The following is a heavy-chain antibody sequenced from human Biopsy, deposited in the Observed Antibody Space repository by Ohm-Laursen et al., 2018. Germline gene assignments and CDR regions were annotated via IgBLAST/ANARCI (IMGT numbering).Heavy chain of an antibody. CDR3: AKDKGAHINYGDLYYFDS. J-gene: IGHJ4*02. CDR2: IDWNRGSI. V-gene: IGHV3-9*01. Sequence: SLRLSCAASRFTFEDYAMHWVRLTPGKGLEWVSGIDWNRGSIAYGDSVKGRFTISRDNGKNFLYLQMSSLRVEDTALHFCAKDKGAHINYGDLYYFDSWGPGTMVTVSA. CDR1: RFTFEDYA. D-gene: IGHD3-10*01.